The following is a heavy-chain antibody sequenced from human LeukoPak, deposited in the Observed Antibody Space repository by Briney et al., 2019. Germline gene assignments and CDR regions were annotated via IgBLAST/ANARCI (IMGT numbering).Heavy chain of an antibody. Sequence: PGGSLRLSCAASGFTFSTYGMHWVRQAPGKGLEWVAITSYDGSNKYYADSVKGRFTISRDNSKNTLYLQMNSLRAEDTAVYYCARDQTLWFGELSDPLYYGMDVWGQGTTVTVSS. V-gene: IGHV3-30*03. J-gene: IGHJ6*02. CDR1: GFTFSTYG. D-gene: IGHD3-10*01. CDR2: TSYDGSNK. CDR3: ARDQTLWFGELSDPLYYGMDV.